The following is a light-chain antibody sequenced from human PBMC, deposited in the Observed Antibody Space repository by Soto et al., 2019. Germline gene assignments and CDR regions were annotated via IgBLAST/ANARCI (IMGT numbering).Light chain of an antibody. V-gene: IGKV3-11*01. CDR1: QSVSSS. CDR2: GAS. CDR3: QHRTTWEYT. J-gene: IGKJ2*01. Sequence: EIVLTQSPATLALSPGERATLSCRASQSVSSSLAWYQQKPGQAPRLLIYGASKRAPGIPVRFSASGSGTDFTLTISSLEPDDFAVYSCQHRTTWEYTFGQRTKLEIK.